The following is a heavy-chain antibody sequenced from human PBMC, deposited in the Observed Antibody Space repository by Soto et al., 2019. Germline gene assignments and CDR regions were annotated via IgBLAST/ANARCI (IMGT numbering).Heavy chain of an antibody. CDR3: VRDEGAPRTYYFDH. V-gene: IGHV3-33*05. J-gene: IGHJ4*02. CDR1: GFTFSHCG. CDR2: ISYTGTQK. Sequence: LRLSCATSGFTFSHCGFHWARQAPGKGLEWVAFISYTGTQKYYPDSVRGRFTISRDNSKDTLYLDINSLRAEDAAMYFCVRDEGAPRTYYFDHWGQGALVTVSS.